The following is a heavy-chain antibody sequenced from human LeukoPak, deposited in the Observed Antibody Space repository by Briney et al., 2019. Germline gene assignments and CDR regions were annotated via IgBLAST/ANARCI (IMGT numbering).Heavy chain of an antibody. CDR1: GASISTYY. CDR3: ARDLSFQH. V-gene: IGHV4-4*07. J-gene: IGHJ1*01. CDR2: IYTSGST. Sequence: SETLSLTCSDSGASISTYYWSWIRQPAGKGLEWTGRIYTSGSTNYNPSLKSRVTMSVDTSQNQFSLKLSSVTAADTAVYYCARDLSFQHWGQGTLVTVSS.